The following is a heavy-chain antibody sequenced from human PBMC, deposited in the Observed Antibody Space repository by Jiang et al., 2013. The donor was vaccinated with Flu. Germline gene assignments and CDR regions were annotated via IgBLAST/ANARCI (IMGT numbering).Heavy chain of an antibody. J-gene: IGHJ3*02. CDR3: ARDNPTMVDAFDI. CDR1: GYTFTSYG. V-gene: IGHV1-18*01. CDR2: ISAYNGNT. D-gene: IGHD3-10*01. Sequence: SGYTFTSYGISWVRQAPGQGLEWMGWISAYNGNTNYAQKLQGRVTMTTDTSTSTAYMELRSLRSDDTAVYYCARDNPTMVDAFDIWGQGTMVTVSS.